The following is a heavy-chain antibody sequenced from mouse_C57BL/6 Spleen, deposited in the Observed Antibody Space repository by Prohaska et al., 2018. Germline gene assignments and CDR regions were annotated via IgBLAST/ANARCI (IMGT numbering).Heavy chain of an antibody. D-gene: IGHD1-1*01. Sequence: HGKSLEWIGDINPNNGGTIYNQKFKGKATLTVDKSSSTAYMELRSLTSEDTAVYYCARRGLYYYGSSPWWFDVWGTGTTVTVSS. J-gene: IGHJ1*03. V-gene: IGHV1-18*01. CDR3: ARRGLYYYGSSPWWFDV. CDR2: INPNNGGT.